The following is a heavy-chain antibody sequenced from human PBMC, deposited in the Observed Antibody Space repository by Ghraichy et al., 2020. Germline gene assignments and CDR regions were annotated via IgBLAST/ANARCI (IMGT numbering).Heavy chain of an antibody. V-gene: IGHV1-69*13. D-gene: IGHD4-23*01. CDR3: ARAPGGGNRYYYYYMDV. CDR2: IIPIFGTA. Sequence: SVKVSCKASGATFSSYAISWVRQAPGQGLEWMGVIIPIFGTANYAQKFQGRVTITADESTSTAYMELSSLRSEDTAVYYCARAPGGGNRYYYYYMDVWGKGTTVTVSS. CDR1: GATFSSYA. J-gene: IGHJ6*03.